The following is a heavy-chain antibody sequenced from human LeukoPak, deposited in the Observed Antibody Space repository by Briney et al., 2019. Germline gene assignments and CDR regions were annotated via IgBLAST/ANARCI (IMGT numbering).Heavy chain of an antibody. CDR2: ISGSGGST. V-gene: IGHV3-23*01. J-gene: IGHJ5*02. Sequence: GGSLRLSCAASGFTFSSYAMSWVRQAPGKGLEWVSAISGSGGSTYYADSVKGRFTISRDNSKNTLYLQIHSLRADDTAIYYCARQAVPAINWFDPWGQGTLVTVSS. CDR1: GFTFSSYA. D-gene: IGHD6-19*01. CDR3: ARQAVPAINWFDP.